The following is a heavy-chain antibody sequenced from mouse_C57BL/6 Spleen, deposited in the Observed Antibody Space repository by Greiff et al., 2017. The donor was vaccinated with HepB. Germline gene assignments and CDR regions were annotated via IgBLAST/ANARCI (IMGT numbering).Heavy chain of an antibody. CDR1: GFTFSDYG. CDR2: ISSGSSTI. J-gene: IGHJ2*01. Sequence: DVKLQESGGGLVKPGGSLKLSCAASGFTFSDYGMHWVRQAPEKGLEWVAYISSGSSTIYYADTVKGRFTISRDNAKNTLFLQMTSLRSEDTAMYYCAGGWIDYWGQGTTLTVSS. V-gene: IGHV5-17*01. CDR3: AGGWIDY. D-gene: IGHD3-3*01.